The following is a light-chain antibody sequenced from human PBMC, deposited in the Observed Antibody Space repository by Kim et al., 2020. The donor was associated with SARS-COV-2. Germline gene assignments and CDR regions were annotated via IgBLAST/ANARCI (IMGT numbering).Light chain of an antibody. Sequence: LSPEQTATLSRRTRRIVSSCLAWYQQNPGQAPRLLIYDASNRATGIPARFSGSGSGTDFTLTISSLEPEDFAVYYCQQRSNWPITFGQGTRLEIK. CDR1: RIVSSC. J-gene: IGKJ5*01. CDR3: QQRSNWPIT. CDR2: DAS. V-gene: IGKV3-11*01.